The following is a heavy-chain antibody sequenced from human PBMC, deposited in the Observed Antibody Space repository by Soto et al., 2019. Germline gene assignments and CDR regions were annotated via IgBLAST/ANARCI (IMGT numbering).Heavy chain of an antibody. CDR2: IYDSGST. Sequence: QFKLRKWAPGLVKPPGALSLTCAVSGGPIRSSNGWSGARQPLGKGQEWMGEIYDSGSTNSTPSHKRRVTTSVDKSKNRCSLKLSSVTAADTAVYYCARDVVNAKRGGGSSQLGYWGQGTLVTVSS. J-gene: IGHJ4*02. V-gene: IGHV4-4*03. D-gene: IGHD2-15*01. CDR1: GGPIRSSNG. CDR3: ARDVVNAKRGGGSSQLGY.